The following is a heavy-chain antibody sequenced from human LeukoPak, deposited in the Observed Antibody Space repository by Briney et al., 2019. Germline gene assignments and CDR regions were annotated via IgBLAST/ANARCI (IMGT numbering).Heavy chain of an antibody. Sequence: GESLKISCKGSGYSFTTYWIAWVRQMPGKGLGWMGSIYPGDSGTRYSPSFQGQVTISADKSINTAFLQWSSLKASDTGMYYCARLASTVGNWFDPWGQGNLVTVSS. V-gene: IGHV5-51*01. CDR3: ARLASTVGNWFDP. CDR1: GYSFTTYW. D-gene: IGHD1-26*01. CDR2: IYPGDSGT. J-gene: IGHJ5*02.